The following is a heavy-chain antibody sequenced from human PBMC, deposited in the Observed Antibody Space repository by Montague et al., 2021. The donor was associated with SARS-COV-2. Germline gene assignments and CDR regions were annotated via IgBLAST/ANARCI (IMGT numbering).Heavy chain of an antibody. Sequence: SLRLSCAASGFTFSSYAMHWVRQAPGKGLEWVAVISYDGSNKYYVDSVKGRFTISRDNSKNTLYLQMNSLRAEDTAVYYCKAAGATNGWFDPWGQGTLVTVSS. J-gene: IGHJ5*02. V-gene: IGHV3-30*04. CDR3: KAAGATNGWFDP. CDR2: ISYDGSNK. CDR1: GFTFSSYA. D-gene: IGHD6-13*01.